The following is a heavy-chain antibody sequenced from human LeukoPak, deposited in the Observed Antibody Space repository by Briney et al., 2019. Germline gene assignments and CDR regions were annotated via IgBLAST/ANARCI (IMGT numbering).Heavy chain of an antibody. CDR3: AYSGSYGHLGY. D-gene: IGHD1-26*01. V-gene: IGHV4-39*01. CDR2: IYSSVSP. J-gene: IGHJ4*02. CDR1: GGSISSNAYY. Sequence: SETLSLTCTVSGGSISSNAYYWAWIRQPPGKGLEWIGSIYSSVSPYYNPSLKSRVTISVDTSKNQFSLRLSSVTAADTALYYCAYSGSYGHLGYWGQGIPVTVSS.